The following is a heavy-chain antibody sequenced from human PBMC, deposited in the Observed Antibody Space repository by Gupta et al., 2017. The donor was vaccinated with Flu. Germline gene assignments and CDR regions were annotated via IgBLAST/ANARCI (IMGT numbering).Heavy chain of an antibody. CDR1: GFSFSQYW. J-gene: IGHJ4*02. Sequence: EVQLVESGGGLVQPGGSLRLSCEASGFSFSQYWMWWVRQTPGKGLEWVANIKEDGSERYYMDSVKGRFTISREKTNRSXCXQMKGLXVEDSGIYYCVRDSVGRHWGQGTLVIVSS. D-gene: IGHD1-26*01. CDR2: IKEDGSER. V-gene: IGHV3-7*03. CDR3: VRDSVGRH.